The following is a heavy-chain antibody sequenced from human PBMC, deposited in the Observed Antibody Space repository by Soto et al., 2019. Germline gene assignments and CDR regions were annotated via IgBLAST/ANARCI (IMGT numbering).Heavy chain of an antibody. J-gene: IGHJ4*02. V-gene: IGHV1-46*01. CDR1: GYTFTSFY. D-gene: IGHD2-21*02. CDR3: ARAGCAGDRSLDY. Sequence: ASVKVSCKASGYTFTSFYMHWVRQAPGQGPEWMGIINPSGGSTTYAQNFKARVTMTRDTSTTTVYMELSTLRFEDTAVYYCARAGCAGDRSLDYWGQGTLVTVSS. CDR2: INPSGGST.